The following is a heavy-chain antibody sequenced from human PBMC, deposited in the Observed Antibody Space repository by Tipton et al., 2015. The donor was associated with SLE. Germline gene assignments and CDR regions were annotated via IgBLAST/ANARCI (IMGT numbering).Heavy chain of an antibody. CDR3: ARRITYGIPFDH. J-gene: IGHJ4*02. CDR2: MHYSGTT. CDR1: GGSIISDSYY. Sequence: GLVKPSETLSLTCTVSGGSIISDSYYWGWIRQPPGKGLEWIGNMHYSGTTDYNPSLTSRVTISVDTSKNKFSLQLVFVTAADTAVYYCARRITYGIPFDHWGQGILVTISS. V-gene: IGHV4-39*01. D-gene: IGHD4-17*01.